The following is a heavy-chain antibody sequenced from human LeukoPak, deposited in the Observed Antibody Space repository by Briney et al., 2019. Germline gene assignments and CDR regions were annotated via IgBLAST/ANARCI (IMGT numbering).Heavy chain of an antibody. CDR3: ARSNAAWSHYYYYYYMDV. CDR1: GGSISSGGYY. D-gene: IGHD2-15*01. J-gene: IGHJ6*03. CDR2: IYYSGST. Sequence: SETLSLTCRVSGGSISSGGYYWSWIRQHPGKGLEWIGYIYYSGSTYYNPSLKSRVTISVDTSKNQFSLKLSSVTAADTAVYYCARSNAAWSHYYYYYYMDVWGKGTTVTVSS. V-gene: IGHV4-31*03.